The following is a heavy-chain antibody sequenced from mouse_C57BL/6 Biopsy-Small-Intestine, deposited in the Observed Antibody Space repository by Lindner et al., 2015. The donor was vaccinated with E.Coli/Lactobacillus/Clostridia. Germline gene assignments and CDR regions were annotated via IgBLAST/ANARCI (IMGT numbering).Heavy chain of an antibody. J-gene: IGHJ4*01. V-gene: IGHV1-47*01. D-gene: IGHD4-1*01. Sequence: VQLQESGAELVKPGASVRVSCKASGYTFTTYPIEWMKQNHGKSLEWIGSFHPYNDDTQYNEKFKGKATLTVERSSNTVYLELSRLTSDDSAVYYCARSRNWDAAMDYWGQGTSVTVSS. CDR3: ARSRNWDAAMDY. CDR2: FHPYNDDT. CDR1: GYTFTTYP.